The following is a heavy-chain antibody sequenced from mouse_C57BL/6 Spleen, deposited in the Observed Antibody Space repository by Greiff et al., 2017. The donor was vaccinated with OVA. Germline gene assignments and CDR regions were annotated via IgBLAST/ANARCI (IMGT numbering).Heavy chain of an antibody. D-gene: IGHD2-1*01. J-gene: IGHJ3*01. CDR3: TTHGNSGFAY. CDR2: IDPEDGDT. CDR1: GFNIKDYY. Sequence: EVKLMESGAELVRPGASVKLSCTASGFNIKDYYMHWVKQRPEQGLEWIGRIDPEDGDTEYAPKLQGKATMTADTSSNTAYLQLSSLTSEDTAFYYCTTHGNSGFAYWGQGTLVTVSA. V-gene: IGHV14-1*01.